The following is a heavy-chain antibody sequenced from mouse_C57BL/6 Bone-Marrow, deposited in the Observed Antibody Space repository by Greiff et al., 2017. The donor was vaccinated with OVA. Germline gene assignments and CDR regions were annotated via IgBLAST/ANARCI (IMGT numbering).Heavy chain of an antibody. CDR2: INSDGGST. J-gene: IGHJ2*01. CDR3: ARPSYDYGFDY. CDR1: EYEFPSHD. Sequence: EVKVIESGGGLVQPGESLKLSCESNEYEFPSHDMSWVRKTPEKRLELVAAINSDGGSTYYPDTMERRFIISRDNTKKTLYLQMSSLRSEDTALYYCARPSYDYGFDYWGQGTTLTVSS. V-gene: IGHV5-2*01. D-gene: IGHD2-4*01.